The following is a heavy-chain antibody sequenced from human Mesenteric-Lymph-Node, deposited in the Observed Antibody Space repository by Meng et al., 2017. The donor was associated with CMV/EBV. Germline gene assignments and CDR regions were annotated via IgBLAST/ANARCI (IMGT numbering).Heavy chain of an antibody. D-gene: IGHD1-26*01. CDR3: GKVVRDGELGDY. CDR1: GFIFSSYG. Sequence: GESLKISCAASGFIFSSYGMHWVRQAPGKGLDWVAFIRTDGSSKYYRDSVEGRFTISRDNSRNTLYLQMNSLRAEDTAVYFCGKVVRDGELGDYWGQGTLVTVSS. J-gene: IGHJ4*02. V-gene: IGHV3-30*02. CDR2: IRTDGSSK.